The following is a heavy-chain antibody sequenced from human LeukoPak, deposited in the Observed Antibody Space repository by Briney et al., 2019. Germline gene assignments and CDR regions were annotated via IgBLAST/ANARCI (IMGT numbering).Heavy chain of an antibody. Sequence: ASVTVSCKASGYTFTGYYMHWVRQPPGQGREWMGWNNTNSGRTNYARTFQGRLTMTRDTSISTAYMELSRLRSGDAAVYYCARLGGAYSPPTKWGQGTRVSVSS. V-gene: IGHV1-2*02. J-gene: IGHJ4*02. D-gene: IGHD1-26*01. CDR3: ARLGGAYSPPTK. CDR2: NNTNSGRT. CDR1: GYTFTGYY.